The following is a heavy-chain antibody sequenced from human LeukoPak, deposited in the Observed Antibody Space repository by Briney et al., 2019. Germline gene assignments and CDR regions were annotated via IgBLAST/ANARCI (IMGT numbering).Heavy chain of an antibody. CDR1: GFTFTSYA. CDR3: ARDDGMDV. J-gene: IGHJ6*02. CDR2: IYSGGST. V-gene: IGHV3-53*01. Sequence: GGSLRLSCAASGFTFTSYAMSWVRQAPGKGLEWVSVIYSGGSTYYADSVKGRFTISRDNSKNTLYLQMNSLRAEDTAVYYCARDDGMDVWGQGTTVTVSS.